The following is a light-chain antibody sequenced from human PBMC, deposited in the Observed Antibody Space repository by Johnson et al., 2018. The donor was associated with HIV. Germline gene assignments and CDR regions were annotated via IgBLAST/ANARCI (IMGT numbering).Light chain of an antibody. V-gene: IGLV1-51*01. CDR3: GTWDSSLSAGV. Sequence: QSVLTQPPSVSAAPGQKVTISCSGRSSNIGRNYVSWYQHLTGTAPRLLIYDDIKRPSGIPDRFSGSKSGTSATLGITGLQTGDEADYYCGTWDSSLSAGVVGTGIKVTAL. CDR2: DDI. CDR1: SSNIGRNY. J-gene: IGLJ1*01.